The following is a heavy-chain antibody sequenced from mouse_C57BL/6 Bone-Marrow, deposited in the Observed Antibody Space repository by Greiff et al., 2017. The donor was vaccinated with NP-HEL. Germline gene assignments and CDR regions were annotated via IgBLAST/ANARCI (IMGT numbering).Heavy chain of an antibody. J-gene: IGHJ1*03. CDR1: EYEFPSHD. V-gene: IGHV5-2*01. CDR3: ARHGLPPHWYFDV. D-gene: IGHD1-2*01. Sequence: EVNVVDSGGGLVQPGESLKLSCESNEYEFPSHDMSWVRKTPEKRLELVAAINSDGGSTYYPDTMERRFIISRDNTKKTLYLQMSSLRSEDTALYYCARHGLPPHWYFDVWGTGTTVTVSS. CDR2: INSDGGST.